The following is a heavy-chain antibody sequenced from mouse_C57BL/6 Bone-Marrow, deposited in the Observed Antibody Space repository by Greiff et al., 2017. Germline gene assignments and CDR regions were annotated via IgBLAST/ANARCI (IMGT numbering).Heavy chain of an antibody. V-gene: IGHV5-16*01. Sequence: EVKLMESEGGLVQPGSSMKLSCTASGFTFSDYYMAWVRQVPEKGLEWVANINYDGSSTYYLDSLKSRFIFSRDNAKNILYLQMSSLKSEDTATYYSARDSYDGYYEIDYWGQGTTLTVSS. CDR3: ARDSYDGYYEIDY. J-gene: IGHJ2*01. D-gene: IGHD2-3*01. CDR2: INYDGSST. CDR1: GFTFSDYY.